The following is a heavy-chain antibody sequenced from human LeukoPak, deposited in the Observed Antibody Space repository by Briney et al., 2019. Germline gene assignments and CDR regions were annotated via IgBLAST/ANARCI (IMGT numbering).Heavy chain of an antibody. J-gene: IGHJ4*02. D-gene: IGHD3-16*01. CDR3: AKGGGGVLAS. Sequence: GGSLRLSCAAPGFTVSSNYMSWVRQAPGKGLEWVSVIYSGGSTYYADSVKGRFTISRDNSRNTLFLQMNSLKADDTAVYYCAKGGGGVLASWGQGTLVTVSS. V-gene: IGHV3-53*01. CDR1: GFTVSSNY. CDR2: IYSGGST.